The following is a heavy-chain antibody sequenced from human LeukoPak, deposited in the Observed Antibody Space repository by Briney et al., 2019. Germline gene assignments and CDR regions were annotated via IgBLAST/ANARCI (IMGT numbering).Heavy chain of an antibody. CDR1: RYTFTGYY. CDR2: VNPNSGGP. J-gene: IGHJ4*02. Sequence: SEKVSCQPCRYTFTGYYLHELRPAPGQGLAGMGWVNPNSGGPNYAPKLQGRVNMTRDTSISTAYMGPSRLRSDDTAVYYCARGDIVMVVAAKELDYWGEGTLVSVSS. V-gene: IGHV1-2*02. CDR3: ARGDIVMVVAAKELDY. D-gene: IGHD2-15*01.